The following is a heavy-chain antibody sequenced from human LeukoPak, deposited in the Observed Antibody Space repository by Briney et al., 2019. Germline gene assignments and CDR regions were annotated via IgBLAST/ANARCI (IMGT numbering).Heavy chain of an antibody. Sequence: GGSLRLSCAASGFTFSIYSMSWVRQAPGKGLEWVSSISSTSIYIYYADSVRGRFTISRDNAENSLYLQINSLGVEDTAVYSCARVAAGAEAHTLHYHYMDVWGKGTAVTVSS. CDR2: ISSTSIYI. CDR3: ARVAAGAEAHTLHYHYMDV. D-gene: IGHD6-13*01. V-gene: IGHV3-21*01. CDR1: GFTFSIYS. J-gene: IGHJ6*03.